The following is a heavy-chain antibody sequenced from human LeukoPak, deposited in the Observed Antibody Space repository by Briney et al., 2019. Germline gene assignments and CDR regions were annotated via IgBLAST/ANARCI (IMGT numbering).Heavy chain of an antibody. D-gene: IGHD3-16*01. Sequence: SDTLSLTCAVYGGSFSGYYWSWIRQPPGKGLEWIGEINHSGSTNYNPSLKSRVTISVDTSKNQFSLKLSSVTAADTAVYYCARGRLYDYVWPFDYWGQGTLVTVSS. CDR2: INHSGST. CDR3: ARGRLYDYVWPFDY. CDR1: GGSFSGYY. V-gene: IGHV4-34*01. J-gene: IGHJ4*02.